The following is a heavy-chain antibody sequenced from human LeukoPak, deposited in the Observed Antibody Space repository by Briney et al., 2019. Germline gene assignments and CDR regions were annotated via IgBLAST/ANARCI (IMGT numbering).Heavy chain of an antibody. V-gene: IGHV3-7*01. D-gene: IGHD2-15*01. Sequence: GGSLRLSCAASGFTFSSYWMSWVRQAPGKGLEWVANIKQDGSEKYYVDSVKGRFTISRDNAKNSLYLQMNSLRAEDTAVYYCARHSWGYCSGGSCYSGAYYYYYMDVWGKGTTVTISS. CDR1: GFTFSSYW. J-gene: IGHJ6*03. CDR2: IKQDGSEK. CDR3: ARHSWGYCSGGSCYSGAYYYYYMDV.